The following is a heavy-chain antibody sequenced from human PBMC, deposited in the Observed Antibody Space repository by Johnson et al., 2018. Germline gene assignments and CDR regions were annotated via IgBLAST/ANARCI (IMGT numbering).Heavy chain of an antibody. CDR3: AKSLTTAATGYYYGLDV. V-gene: IGHV3-9*01. Sequence: VQLVQSGGGLVQPGRSLRLSFAASGFTFDDYAMHWVRQAPGKGLAWVSGISWNSGSIGYAGSVTGRFTISRANAKNSLYLQMNTLRVEDTALYYCAKSLTTAATGYYYGLDVWGQGTTVTVSS. J-gene: IGHJ6*02. CDR1: GFTFDDYA. D-gene: IGHD4-23*01. CDR2: ISWNSGSI.